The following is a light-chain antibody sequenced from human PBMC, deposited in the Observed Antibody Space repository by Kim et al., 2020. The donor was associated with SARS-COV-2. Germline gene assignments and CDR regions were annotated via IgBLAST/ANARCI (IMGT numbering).Light chain of an antibody. Sequence: SALAGDRVTITCRASRSIPGWVARYQQNPGRAPKLLIYEASTLQSGVPSRFSGSVSGPEFTLLISCLQPDDFATYYCQQYDTSWTFGQGPKVDIK. CDR3: QQYDTSWT. J-gene: IGKJ1*01. CDR2: EAS. CDR1: RSIPGW. V-gene: IGKV1-5*03.